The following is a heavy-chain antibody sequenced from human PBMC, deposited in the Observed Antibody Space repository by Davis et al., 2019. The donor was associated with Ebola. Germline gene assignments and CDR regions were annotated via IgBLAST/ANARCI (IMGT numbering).Heavy chain of an antibody. CDR1: GYSFSDSW. CDR3: ARGQDNSGWVNGWFFDP. V-gene: IGHV5-51*01. CDR2: IFPRDSDT. J-gene: IGHJ5*02. Sequence: GESLKISCRGSGYSFSDSWIAWVRQMPGKGLEWMGIIFPRDSDTRYSPSFQGQVTISVDKSISTTYLQWSSLKASDTAMYYCARGQDNSGWVNGWFFDPWGQGTLVTVSS. D-gene: IGHD6-19*01.